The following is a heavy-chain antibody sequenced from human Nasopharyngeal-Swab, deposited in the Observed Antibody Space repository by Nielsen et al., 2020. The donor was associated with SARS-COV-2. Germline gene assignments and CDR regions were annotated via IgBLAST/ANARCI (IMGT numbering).Heavy chain of an antibody. J-gene: IGHJ4*02. CDR2: VSYDRADK. D-gene: IGHD1-26*01. V-gene: IGHV3-30*03. CDR1: GFTFSAHG. CDR3: ARGNGSPTYFEY. Sequence: GGSLRLSCAASGFTFSAHGMHWVRQAPGKGLKWVAFVSYDRADKYYADSVKGRFTISRDNSRNTVYLQINSLRAEDTAVYFCARGNGSPTYFEYWGQGTLVTVSS.